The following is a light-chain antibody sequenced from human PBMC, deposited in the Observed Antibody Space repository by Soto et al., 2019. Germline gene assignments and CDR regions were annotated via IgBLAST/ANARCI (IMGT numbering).Light chain of an antibody. Sequence: QSALTQPASVYGSPGQSITISCTGTSSDVGYDNYVSWFQQHPGKAPKLMIYEVSRRPSGVSNRFSGSKSANTASLTISGLQAEDEADYYCTSHTASSTWVFGGGTKLTVL. V-gene: IGLV2-14*01. CDR2: EVS. J-gene: IGLJ3*02. CDR1: SSDVGYDNY. CDR3: TSHTASSTWV.